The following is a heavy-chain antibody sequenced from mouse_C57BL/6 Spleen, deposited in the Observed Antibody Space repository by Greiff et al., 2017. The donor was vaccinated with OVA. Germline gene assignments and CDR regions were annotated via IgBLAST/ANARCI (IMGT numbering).Heavy chain of an antibody. Sequence: EVQLVESGGDLVKPGGSLKLSCAASGFTFSSYGMSWVRQTPDKRLEWVATISSGGSYTYYPDSVKGRFTISRDNAKNTLYLQMSSLKSEDTAMYYCARRGIVKRYFDVWGTGTTVTVSS. CDR1: GFTFSSYG. CDR2: ISSGGSYT. V-gene: IGHV5-6*01. D-gene: IGHD2-5*01. CDR3: ARRGIVKRYFDV. J-gene: IGHJ1*03.